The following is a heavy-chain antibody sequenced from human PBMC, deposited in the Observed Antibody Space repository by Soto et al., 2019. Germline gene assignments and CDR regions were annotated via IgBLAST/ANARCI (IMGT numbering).Heavy chain of an antibody. J-gene: IGHJ4*02. Sequence: PSETLSLTCTVSGGSISSGGYYWGWIRQPPGKGLEWIGSIYYSGSTYYNPSLKSRVTISIDKSKNQFSLKLSSLTAADTAVYYCARLEGLATISYYFDFWGQGTLVTVSS. V-gene: IGHV4-39*01. CDR2: IYYSGST. CDR1: GGSISSGGYY. CDR3: ARLEGLATISYYFDF. D-gene: IGHD3-9*01.